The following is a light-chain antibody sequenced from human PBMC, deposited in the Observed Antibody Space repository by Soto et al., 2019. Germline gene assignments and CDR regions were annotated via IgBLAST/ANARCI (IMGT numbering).Light chain of an antibody. V-gene: IGLV2-8*01. CDR3: SSFAGSNRVV. CDR2: EVS. CDR1: NIGAKG. J-gene: IGLJ3*02. Sequence: LTQPPSVSVAPGQTASITCGGNNIGAKGVHWYQQHPGKAPKLVIFEVSRRPSGVPDRFSGSKSGNTASLTVSGLQAEDEADYYCSSFAGSNRVVFGGGTKLTVL.